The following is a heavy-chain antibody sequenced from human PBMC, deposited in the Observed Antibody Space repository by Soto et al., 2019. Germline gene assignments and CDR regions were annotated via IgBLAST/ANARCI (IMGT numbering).Heavy chain of an antibody. Sequence: EVQLAESGGGMVQPGGSLRLSCVASGFTFSSYDMHWVRQAPGKGLEYVSSISSNGGTTYYGNSVKGRFTISRDNSKNTLYLQMGSLRAEDMAVYYCVRRVSGNYDYWGQGTLATVSS. V-gene: IGHV3-64*01. J-gene: IGHJ4*02. CDR2: ISSNGGTT. CDR3: VRRVSGNYDY. CDR1: GFTFSSYD. D-gene: IGHD1-7*01.